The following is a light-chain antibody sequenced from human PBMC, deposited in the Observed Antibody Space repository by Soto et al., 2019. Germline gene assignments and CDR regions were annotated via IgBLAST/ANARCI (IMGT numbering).Light chain of an antibody. CDR1: SSDGGGYNY. J-gene: IGLJ1*01. Sequence: QSALTQPASVSGSPGQSITISCTGTSSDGGGYNYVSCYQQHPGKAPKLMIYEVSNRPSGVSNRFSGSKSGNTASLTISGLQAEHEADYYCSSYTSTSTLGGVFGTGTKLTVL. V-gene: IGLV2-14*01. CDR3: SSYTSTSTLGGV. CDR2: EVS.